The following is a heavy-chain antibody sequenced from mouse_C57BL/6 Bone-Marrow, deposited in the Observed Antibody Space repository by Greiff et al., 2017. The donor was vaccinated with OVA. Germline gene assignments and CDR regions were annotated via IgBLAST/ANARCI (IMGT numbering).Heavy chain of an antibody. Sequence: QVQLQQSGAELAKPGASVKMSCKASGYTFTSYWMHWVKQRPGQGLEWIGYINPSSGYTKYNQKFKDKATLTADKSSSTAYMQLSRLTYEDSAVYYCVRWYYAMDYWGQGTSVTVSS. CDR3: VRWYYAMDY. V-gene: IGHV1-7*01. J-gene: IGHJ4*01. CDR1: GYTFTSYW. CDR2: INPSSGYT.